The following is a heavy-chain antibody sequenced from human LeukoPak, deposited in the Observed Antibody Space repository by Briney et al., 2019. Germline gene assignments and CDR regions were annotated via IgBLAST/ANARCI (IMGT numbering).Heavy chain of an antibody. V-gene: IGHV4-59*01. J-gene: IGHJ5*02. CDR1: GGSISSYY. CDR3: ARGLVFSVFDP. Sequence: PSETLSLTCTVSGGSISSYYWSWIRQPPGKGLEWIGYIYYSGSTNYNPSLKSRVTISVDTSKNQFSLKLSSVTAADTAVYYCARGLVFSVFDPWGQGTLVTVSS. CDR2: IYYSGST. D-gene: IGHD6-6*01.